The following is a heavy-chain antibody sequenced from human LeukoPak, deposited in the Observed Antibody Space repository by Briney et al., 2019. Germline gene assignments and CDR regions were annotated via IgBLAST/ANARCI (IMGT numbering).Heavy chain of an antibody. CDR2: IMPIFGTT. D-gene: IGHD4-11*01. Sequence: SVKVSRKASGGTFTNHAFSWLRQAPGQGLEWMGGIMPIFGTTNYAQKFQDRVTITADEITSTVYMELSSLRSEDTAVYYCARKDRLPQNNWFDPWGQGTLVTVSS. CDR1: GGTFTNHA. J-gene: IGHJ5*02. CDR3: ARKDRLPQNNWFDP. V-gene: IGHV1-69*13.